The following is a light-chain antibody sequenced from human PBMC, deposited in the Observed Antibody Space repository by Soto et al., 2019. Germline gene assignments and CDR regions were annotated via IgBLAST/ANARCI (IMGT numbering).Light chain of an antibody. CDR3: QQYGSSRWT. V-gene: IGKV3-20*01. CDR1: QSVSNTY. Sequence: EIVLTQSPDTISLFTGERATLSCRASQSVSNTYLAWYQQKPGQAPRPLISAGSTRATGTPDWFSGSGSGTDFTLTISRLEPEDFAIYYFQQYGSSRWTFGQGTKV. J-gene: IGKJ1*01. CDR2: AGS.